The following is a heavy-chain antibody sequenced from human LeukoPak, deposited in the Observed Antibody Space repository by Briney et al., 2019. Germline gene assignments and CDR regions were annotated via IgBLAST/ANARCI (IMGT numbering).Heavy chain of an antibody. D-gene: IGHD3-10*01. V-gene: IGHV3-48*03. CDR2: ISSSGSTI. CDR1: EFTLSSYE. J-gene: IGHJ3*02. Sequence: GGSLRLSCAASEFTLSSYEVHWARQAPEKALEWVSYISSSGSTINYADSVKGRFTISRDKAKTSLYLQMNSLRAEDTAVYDCAREPLNYGLGAFDIWGQGTMVTVSS. CDR3: AREPLNYGLGAFDI.